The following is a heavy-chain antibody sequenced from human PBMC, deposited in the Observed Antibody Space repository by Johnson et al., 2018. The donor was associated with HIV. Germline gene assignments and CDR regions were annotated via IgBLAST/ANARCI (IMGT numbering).Heavy chain of an antibody. Sequence: VQLVESGGGLVQPGGSLRLSCAASGFTVSSYWMSWVRQAPGKGLEWVANIKQDGSEKYYADSVKGRFTISRDNSKNTLYLQMNSLRAEDTAVYYCARDGPPYYGGNSGGAFDIWGQGTMVTVSS. D-gene: IGHD4-23*01. CDR1: GFTVSSYW. CDR2: IKQDGSEK. V-gene: IGHV3-7*01. J-gene: IGHJ3*02. CDR3: ARDGPPYYGGNSGGAFDI.